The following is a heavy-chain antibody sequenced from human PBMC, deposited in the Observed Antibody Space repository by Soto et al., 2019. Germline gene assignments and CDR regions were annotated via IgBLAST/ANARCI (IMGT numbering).Heavy chain of an antibody. CDR2: IKSKTDGGTT. Sequence: GGSLRLSCAASGFTFSNAWMSWVRQAPGKGLEWVGRIKSKTDGGTTDYAAPVKGRFTISRDDSKNTLYLQMNSLKTEDTAVYYCTTQASRGDYDFWSGYYLVDYYYYYGMDVWGQGTTVTVSS. CDR1: GFTFSNAW. V-gene: IGHV3-15*01. CDR3: TTQASRGDYDFWSGYYLVDYYYYYGMDV. D-gene: IGHD3-3*01. J-gene: IGHJ6*02.